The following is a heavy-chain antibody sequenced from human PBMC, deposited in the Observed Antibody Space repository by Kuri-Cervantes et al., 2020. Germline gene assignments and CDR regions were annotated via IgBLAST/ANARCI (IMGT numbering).Heavy chain of an antibody. CDR3: ASTVAAAGQNWFDP. CDR1: GGSFSSYY. J-gene: IGHJ5*02. CDR2: IYYSGST. Sequence: LSCAVYGGSFSSYYWSWIRQPPGKGLEWIGYIYYSGSTNYNPSLKSRVTISVDTSKNQFSLKLSSVTAADTAVYYCASTVAAAGQNWFDPWGQGTLVTVSS. V-gene: IGHV4-59*01. D-gene: IGHD6-13*01.